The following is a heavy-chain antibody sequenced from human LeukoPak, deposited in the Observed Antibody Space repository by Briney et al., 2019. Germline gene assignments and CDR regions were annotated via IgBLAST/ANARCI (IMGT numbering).Heavy chain of an antibody. D-gene: IGHD1-26*01. CDR3: AKCLVGATREDDAFDI. V-gene: IGHV3-23*01. CDR2: ISGSGGST. J-gene: IGHJ3*02. CDR1: GFTFSSYA. Sequence: PGGSLRLSCAASGFTFSSYAMSWVRQAPGKGLEWVSAISGSGGSTYYADSVKGRFTISRDNSKNTLYLQMNSLRAEDTAVYYCAKCLVGATREDDAFDIWGQGTMVTVSS.